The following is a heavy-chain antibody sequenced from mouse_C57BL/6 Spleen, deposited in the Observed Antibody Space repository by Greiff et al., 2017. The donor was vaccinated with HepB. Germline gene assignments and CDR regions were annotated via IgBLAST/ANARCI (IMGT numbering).Heavy chain of an antibody. D-gene: IGHD2-1*01. CDR3: VRHDGNFWFAY. CDR1: GFSFNTYA. CDR2: IRSKSNNYAT. Sequence: EVQVVESGGGLVQPKGSLKLSCAASGFSFNTYAMNWVRQAPGKGLEWVARIRSKSNNYATYYADSVKDRFTISRDDSESMLYLQRNNLKTEDTAMYYCVRHDGNFWFAYWGQGTLVTVSA. J-gene: IGHJ3*01. V-gene: IGHV10-1*01.